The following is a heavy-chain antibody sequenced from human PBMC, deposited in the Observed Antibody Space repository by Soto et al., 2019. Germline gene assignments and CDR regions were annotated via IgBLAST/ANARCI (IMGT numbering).Heavy chain of an antibody. Sequence: AVKVSCKASGFSFTSSALQWVRQARGQRFEWIGWIVVGSGNTNYAPKFQERVTITRDMSTSTAYMELSSLRSEDTAVYYCAARSVVTAIHYWGQGTLVTVSS. J-gene: IGHJ4*02. CDR3: AARSVVTAIHY. V-gene: IGHV1-58*01. CDR1: GFSFTSSA. D-gene: IGHD2-21*02. CDR2: IVVGSGNT.